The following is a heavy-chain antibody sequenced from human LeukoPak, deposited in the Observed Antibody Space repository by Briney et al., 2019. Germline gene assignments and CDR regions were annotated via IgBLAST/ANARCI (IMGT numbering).Heavy chain of an antibody. CDR3: AKWGDFDILAGYDVSDF. CDR2: VTGSGGKT. J-gene: IGHJ4*02. Sequence: GGSLRLSCVASGFTFSNYGMSWVRQAPGKRLEWVSAVTGSGGKTYYADSVKGRFTISRDNPRNTLFLQMNSLRAEDTAVYYCAKWGDFDILAGYDVSDFWGEGTLVTVSS. D-gene: IGHD3-9*01. V-gene: IGHV3-23*01. CDR1: GFTFSNYG.